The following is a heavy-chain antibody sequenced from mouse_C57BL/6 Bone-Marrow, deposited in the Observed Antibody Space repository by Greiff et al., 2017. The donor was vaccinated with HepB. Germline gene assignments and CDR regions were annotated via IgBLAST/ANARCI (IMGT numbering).Heavy chain of an antibody. V-gene: IGHV5-9-1*02. CDR2: ISSGGDYI. CDR3: TRDYYYYGSSPGYYAMDY. D-gene: IGHD1-1*01. J-gene: IGHJ4*01. Sequence: EVMLVESGEGLVKPGGSLKLSCAASGFTFSSYAMSWVRQTPEKRLEWVAYISSGGDYIYYADTVKGRFTISRDNARNTLYLQMSSLKSEDTAMYYCTRDYYYYGSSPGYYAMDYWGQGTSVTVSS. CDR1: GFTFSSYA.